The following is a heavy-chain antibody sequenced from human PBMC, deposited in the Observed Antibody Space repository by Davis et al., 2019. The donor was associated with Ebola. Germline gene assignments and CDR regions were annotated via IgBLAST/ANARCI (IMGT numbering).Heavy chain of an antibody. CDR2: ISGSGGST. Sequence: GGSLRLSCTDSVITFSSHAMTWVRQAPGKGLEWVSAISGSGGSTYYADSVKGRFTISRDNSKKTLYLQMNSLRAEDTAVYYCAKEGGPYSSGWYVAYWGQGTLVTVSS. D-gene: IGHD6-19*01. CDR3: AKEGGPYSSGWYVAY. J-gene: IGHJ4*02. V-gene: IGHV3-23*01. CDR1: VITFSSHA.